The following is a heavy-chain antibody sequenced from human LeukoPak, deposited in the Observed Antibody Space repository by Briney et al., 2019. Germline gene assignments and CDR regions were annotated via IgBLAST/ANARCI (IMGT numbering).Heavy chain of an antibody. CDR1: GFTFSSYG. V-gene: IGHV3-30*18. Sequence: GRSLRLSCAASGFTFSSYGVHWVRQAPGKGLEWVAVISYDGSNKYYADSVKGRFTISRDNSENTLYLQMNSLRAEDTAVYYCAKDRAGPFDYWGQGTLVTVSS. D-gene: IGHD6-13*01. CDR2: ISYDGSNK. CDR3: AKDRAGPFDY. J-gene: IGHJ4*02.